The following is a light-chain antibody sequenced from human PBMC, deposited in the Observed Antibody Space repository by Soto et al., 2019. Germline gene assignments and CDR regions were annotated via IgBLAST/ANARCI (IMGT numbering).Light chain of an antibody. CDR2: GAS. CDR1: QSVNRSY. CDR3: QQVGSSPIT. V-gene: IGKV3-20*01. J-gene: IGKJ5*01. Sequence: EIVLTQSPGTLSLSPGERATLSCRASQSVNRSYLVWYQQRPGQAPRLLIYGASSRATGIPDRFSGSASGADFTLTISRLEPEEVAVYYCQQVGSSPITFGHGKRLEIK.